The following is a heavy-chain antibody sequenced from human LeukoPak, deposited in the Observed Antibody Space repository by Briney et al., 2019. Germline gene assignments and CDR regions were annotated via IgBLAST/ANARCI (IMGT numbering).Heavy chain of an antibody. CDR1: GFTFSSYG. D-gene: IGHD6-19*01. CDR2: ISYDGSNK. J-gene: IGHJ4*02. CDR3: AKRCGGYSSGRTIDY. Sequence: PGRSLRLSCAASGFTFSSYGMHWVRQAPGKGLEWVAVISYDGSNKYYADSVKGRFTISRDNSKNTLYLQMNSLRAEDTAVYYCAKRCGGYSSGRTIDYWGQGTLVTVSS. V-gene: IGHV3-30*18.